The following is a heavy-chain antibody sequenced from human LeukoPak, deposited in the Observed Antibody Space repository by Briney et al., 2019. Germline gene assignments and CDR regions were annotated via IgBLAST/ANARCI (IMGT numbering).Heavy chain of an antibody. CDR2: IYYSGST. J-gene: IGHJ4*02. V-gene: IGHV4-59*08. Sequence: SETLSLTCTVSGGSISSYYWSWIRQPPGKGLEWIGYIYYSGSTNYNPSLKSRVTISVDTSKNQFSLKLSSVTAADTAVYYCARQYYYDSSGYYFDYWGQGTLVTVSS. CDR3: ARQYYYDSSGYYFDY. CDR1: GGSISSYY. D-gene: IGHD3-22*01.